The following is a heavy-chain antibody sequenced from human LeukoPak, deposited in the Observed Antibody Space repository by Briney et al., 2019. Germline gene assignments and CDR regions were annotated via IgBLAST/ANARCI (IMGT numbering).Heavy chain of an antibody. J-gene: IGHJ4*02. CDR2: IVGDGSKA. CDR3: ARDSITGDNSLDY. V-gene: IGHV3-33*05. Sequence: GGSLRLSCAASGFTFSTYGMQWVRQAPGKGLEWVAVIVGDGSKAHNADSVRGRFTVSRDNSKNTLYLQMNSLRAEDTAVYYCARDSITGDNSLDYWGRGTLVTVSS. D-gene: IGHD7-27*01. CDR1: GFTFSTYG.